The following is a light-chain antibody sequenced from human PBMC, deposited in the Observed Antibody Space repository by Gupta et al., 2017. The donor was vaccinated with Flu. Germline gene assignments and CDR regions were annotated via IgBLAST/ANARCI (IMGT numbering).Light chain of an antibody. J-gene: IGKJ2*01. V-gene: IGKV3-20*01. CDR1: ETINRNH. Sequence: FSAQTPGTLSLSPGERVTLSCRAGETINRNHLAWYQQKPGQAPRLLMYGTSNRAPGIPDRFSGGGSGTDFTLTINRLEPEDSAVFYCHHYGTSPYTFGQGTKLEI. CDR2: GTS. CDR3: HHYGTSPYT.